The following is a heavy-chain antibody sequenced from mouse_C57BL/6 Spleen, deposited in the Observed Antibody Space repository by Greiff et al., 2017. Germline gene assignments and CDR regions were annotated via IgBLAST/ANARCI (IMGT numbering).Heavy chain of an antibody. Sequence: VQLQESGAELVRPGTSVKVSCKASGYAFTNYLIEWVKQRPGQGLEWIGVINPGSGGTNYNEKFKGKETLTADKSSSTDYMQLSSLTAEDSAVDVCARGGGSGYFDYWGQGTTLTVSS. CDR2: INPGSGGT. CDR1: GYAFTNYL. CDR3: ARGGGSGYFDY. J-gene: IGHJ2*01. V-gene: IGHV1-54*01. D-gene: IGHD3-2*02.